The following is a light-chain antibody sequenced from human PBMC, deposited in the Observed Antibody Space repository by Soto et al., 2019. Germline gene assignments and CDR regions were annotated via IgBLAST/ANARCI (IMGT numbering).Light chain of an antibody. CDR2: KAS. CDR1: ESIDSW. Sequence: DIQMTQSPSTLSASVGDRVPLIFRASESIDSWLAWHQQKPGRAPKLLISKASSLESGVPSRFSGSGFGTEFTLTISSLQPDDFATYYCQQYNSYRAFGQGTKVDIK. CDR3: QQYNSYRA. J-gene: IGKJ1*01. V-gene: IGKV1-5*03.